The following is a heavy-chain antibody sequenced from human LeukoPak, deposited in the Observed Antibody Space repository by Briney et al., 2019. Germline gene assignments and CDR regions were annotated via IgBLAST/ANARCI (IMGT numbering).Heavy chain of an antibody. CDR2: IWSDGSNK. D-gene: IGHD5-18*01. Sequence: PGASLRLSCAASGFTFSNYVMHWVRQAPGKGLGWVALIWSDGSNKYYADSVKGRFTISRDNSKNTLYLQMNSLRAEDTSVYFCARDEGYTYGHPLDYWGQGTLVTVSS. V-gene: IGHV3-33*01. J-gene: IGHJ4*02. CDR3: ARDEGYTYGHPLDY. CDR1: GFTFSNYV.